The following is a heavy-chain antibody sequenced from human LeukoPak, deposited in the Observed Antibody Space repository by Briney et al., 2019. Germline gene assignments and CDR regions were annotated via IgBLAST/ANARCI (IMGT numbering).Heavy chain of an antibody. V-gene: IGHV3-49*04. D-gene: IGHD3-10*01. CDR2: IRSKAYGGTT. CDR1: GFTFGDYA. Sequence: GGSLRLSCTASGFTFGDYAMSWVRQAPGKGLEWVGFIRSKAYGGTTEYAASVKGRFTISRDDSKSIAYLQMNSLKTEDTAVYYCTRAEYLWFGELWDFDYWGQGTLVTVSS. J-gene: IGHJ4*02. CDR3: TRAEYLWFGELWDFDY.